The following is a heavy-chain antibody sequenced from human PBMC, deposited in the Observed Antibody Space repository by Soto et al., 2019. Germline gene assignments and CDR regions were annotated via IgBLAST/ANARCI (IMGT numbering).Heavy chain of an antibody. CDR1: GCTFSSYA. CDR3: AKDPRRAAVYFFEY. J-gene: IGHJ4*01. D-gene: IGHD6-13*01. V-gene: IGHV3-30*18. CDR2: IAADGVDK. Sequence: GSLRLSGGASGCTFSSYAMHWVRQAPGKGLEWVAVIAADGVDKKYADSVKGRITISRDNSRNTLSLQMNSLRPEDTAVYYCAKDPRRAAVYFFEYWGHGTLVTVSS.